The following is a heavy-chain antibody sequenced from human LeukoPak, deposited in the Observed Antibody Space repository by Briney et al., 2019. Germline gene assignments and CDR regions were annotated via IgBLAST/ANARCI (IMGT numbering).Heavy chain of an antibody. CDR2: IYYSGST. D-gene: IGHD2-8*01. CDR1: GGSISSYY. V-gene: IGHV4-59*01. J-gene: IGHJ6*02. CDR3: ARTNGYYYYLGMDV. Sequence: SETLCLTCTVSGGSISSYYWSWIRQPPGKGLEWIGYIYYSGSTNYNPSLKSRVTISVDTSKKQFSLILSSVTAADTAVYYCARTNGYYYYLGMDVWGQGTTVT.